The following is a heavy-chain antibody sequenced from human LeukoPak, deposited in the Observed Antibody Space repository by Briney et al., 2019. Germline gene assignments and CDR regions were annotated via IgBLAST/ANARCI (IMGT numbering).Heavy chain of an antibody. CDR3: ARSYCSNTSCPTYFDF. CDR1: GYSFTNYW. V-gene: IGHV5-51*01. D-gene: IGHD2-2*01. J-gene: IGHJ4*02. Sequence: GESLKISCQTSGYSFTNYWIGWVRQMPGKGLEWMGIIYPDDSDTKYSPSLQGQVTISADKSIDTAYLQWSSLKASDTAMYYCARSYCSNTSCPTYFDFWGQGTLVTVSS. CDR2: IYPDDSDT.